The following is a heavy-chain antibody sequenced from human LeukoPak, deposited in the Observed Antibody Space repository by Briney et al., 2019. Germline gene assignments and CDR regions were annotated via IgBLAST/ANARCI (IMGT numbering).Heavy chain of an antibody. CDR3: ATIHPGPDSGQVY. V-gene: IGHV4-39*01. CDR1: GDSIRSGTYY. CDR2: MYYSGST. Sequence: SQTLSLTYTVSGDSIRSGTYYWVWIRQPPGKGLEWIGSMYYSGSTYYNPSLKSLATISVDTSKNQFSVKLSSVTAADTAVYYCATIHPGPDSGQVYWGQGTLVTVSS. D-gene: IGHD5-12*01. J-gene: IGHJ4*02.